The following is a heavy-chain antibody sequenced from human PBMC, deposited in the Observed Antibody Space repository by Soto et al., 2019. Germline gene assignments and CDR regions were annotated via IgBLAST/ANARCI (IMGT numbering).Heavy chain of an antibody. CDR3: ARESGQWLVWYFDY. Sequence: PSETLSLTCAVYGGSFSGYYWSWIRQPPGKGLEWIGEINHSGSTNYNPSLKSRVTISVDTSKNQFSLKLSSVTAADKAVYYCARESGQWLVWYFDYWGQGTLVTVSS. V-gene: IGHV4-34*01. CDR2: INHSGST. J-gene: IGHJ4*02. D-gene: IGHD6-19*01. CDR1: GGSFSGYY.